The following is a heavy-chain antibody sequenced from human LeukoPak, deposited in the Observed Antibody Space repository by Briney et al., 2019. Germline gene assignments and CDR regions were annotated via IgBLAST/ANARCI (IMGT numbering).Heavy chain of an antibody. J-gene: IGHJ4*02. V-gene: IGHV3-30*18. D-gene: IGHD5-18*01. Sequence: PGGSLRLSCAASGFTFSSSGMHWVRQAPGKGLEWVAVISYDGSNKYYADSVKGRFTISRDNSKNTLSLQMTSLRPEDTALYYCAKLRAYSSGAFDYWGQGTLVTVSS. CDR1: GFTFSSSG. CDR3: AKLRAYSSGAFDY. CDR2: ISYDGSNK.